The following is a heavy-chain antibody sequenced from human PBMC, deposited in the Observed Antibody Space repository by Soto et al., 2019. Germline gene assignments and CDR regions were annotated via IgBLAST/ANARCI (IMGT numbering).Heavy chain of an antibody. CDR2: ISAHNGNT. CDR3: ARGRYGDY. D-gene: IGHD1-1*01. Sequence: QVHLVQSGAEVKKPGASVKVSCKGSGYGFTTYGITWVRQAPGQGLEWMAGISAHNGNTNYAQKLQGRVTVTRDTSTSTAYMELSSLRSDDTAVYYCARGRYGDYWGQGALVTVSS. J-gene: IGHJ4*02. CDR1: GYGFTTYG. V-gene: IGHV1-18*01.